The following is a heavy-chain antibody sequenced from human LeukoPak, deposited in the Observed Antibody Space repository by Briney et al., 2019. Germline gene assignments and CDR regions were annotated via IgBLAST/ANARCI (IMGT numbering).Heavy chain of an antibody. CDR1: GVSISSGGYY. CDR3: ARGVISSSQDGVSDY. J-gene: IGHJ4*02. V-gene: IGHV4-39*07. CDR2: INHSGST. D-gene: IGHD6-13*01. Sequence: KPSETLSLTCTVSGVSISSGGYYWSWIRQPPGKGLEWIGEINHSGSTNYNPSLKSRVTISVDTSKNQFSLKLSSVTAADTAVYYCARGVISSSQDGVSDYWGQGTLVTVSS.